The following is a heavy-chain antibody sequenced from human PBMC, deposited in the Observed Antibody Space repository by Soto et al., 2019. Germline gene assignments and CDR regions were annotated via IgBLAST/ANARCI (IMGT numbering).Heavy chain of an antibody. CDR1: GFTFSSYW. V-gene: IGHV3-7*01. Sequence: EVQLVESGGGLVQPGGSLRLSCAASGFTFSSYWMSWVRQAPGKGLEWVANIKQDGSEKYYVDSVKGRFTISRDNAKNALYLQMNSLRGEDTAVYYCARERRGWQLGYWGQGTLVTVSS. D-gene: IGHD6-6*01. CDR3: ARERRGWQLGY. CDR2: IKQDGSEK. J-gene: IGHJ4*02.